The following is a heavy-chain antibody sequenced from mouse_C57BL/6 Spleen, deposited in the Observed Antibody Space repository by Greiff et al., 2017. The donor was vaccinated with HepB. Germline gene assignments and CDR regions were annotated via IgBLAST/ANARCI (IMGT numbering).Heavy chain of an antibody. CDR2: IYPGDGDT. V-gene: IGHV1-82*01. D-gene: IGHD1-1*01. J-gene: IGHJ2*01. Sequence: VQLQQSGPELVKPGASVKISCKASGYAFSSSWMNWVKQRPGKGLEWIGRIYPGDGDTNYNGKFKGKSTLTADKSSSTTYMQLSSLTSEDSAVYFCARYLRRYPYFDYWGQGTTLTVSS. CDR1: GYAFSSSW. CDR3: ARYLRRYPYFDY.